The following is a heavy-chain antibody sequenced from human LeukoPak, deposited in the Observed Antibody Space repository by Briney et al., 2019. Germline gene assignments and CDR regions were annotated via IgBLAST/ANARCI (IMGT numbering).Heavy chain of an antibody. Sequence: SETLSLTCTVSGGSISGYYWSWIRQSAGKGLEWIGRIYRSGNTNYNPSLKSRVTMSIDTSKNQFSLKLSSVTAADTAVYYCARCSSGGYHRYFDLWGRGTLVTVSS. J-gene: IGHJ2*01. CDR3: ARCSSGGYHRYFDL. CDR1: GGSISGYY. D-gene: IGHD6-19*01. V-gene: IGHV4-4*07. CDR2: IYRSGNT.